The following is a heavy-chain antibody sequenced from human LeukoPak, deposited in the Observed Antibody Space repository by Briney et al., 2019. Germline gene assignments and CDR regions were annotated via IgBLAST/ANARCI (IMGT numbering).Heavy chain of an antibody. J-gene: IGHJ4*02. V-gene: IGHV3-30*03. D-gene: IGHD5-18*01. Sequence: GGSLRLSCAASGFTFSSYGMHWVRQAPGKGLEWVAVISYDGSNKYYADSVKGRFTISRDNSKNTLYLQMNSLRAEDTAVYYCARGGLDIQQWLRIFHFDYWGQGILVTVSS. CDR2: ISYDGSNK. CDR3: ARGGLDIQQWLRIFHFDY. CDR1: GFTFSSYG.